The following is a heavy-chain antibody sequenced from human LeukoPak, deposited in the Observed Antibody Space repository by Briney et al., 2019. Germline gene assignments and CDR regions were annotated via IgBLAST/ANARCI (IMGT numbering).Heavy chain of an antibody. Sequence: ASVKVSCKASGYTFTSYGIGWVRQAPGQGLEWMGWISAYNGNTNYAQKLQGRVTMTTDTSTSTAYMELRSLRSDDTAVYYCATQVTVTPRGWFDPWGQGTLVTVSS. CDR2: ISAYNGNT. J-gene: IGHJ5*02. CDR3: ATQVTVTPRGWFDP. V-gene: IGHV1-18*01. CDR1: GYTFTSYG. D-gene: IGHD4-17*01.